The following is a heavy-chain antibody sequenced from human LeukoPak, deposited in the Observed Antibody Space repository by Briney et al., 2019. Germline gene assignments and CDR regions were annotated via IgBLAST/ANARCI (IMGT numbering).Heavy chain of an antibody. D-gene: IGHD2-2*02. J-gene: IGHJ4*02. Sequence: ASVKVSCKASGYTFTSYGISWVRQAPGQGLEWMGWISAYNGNTNYAQKLQGRVTMTTDTSTSTAYMELWSLRSDDTAVYYCARGENIVVVPAAIRRPNFDYWGQGTLVTVSS. CDR1: GYTFTSYG. CDR2: ISAYNGNT. V-gene: IGHV1-18*01. CDR3: ARGENIVVVPAAIRRPNFDY.